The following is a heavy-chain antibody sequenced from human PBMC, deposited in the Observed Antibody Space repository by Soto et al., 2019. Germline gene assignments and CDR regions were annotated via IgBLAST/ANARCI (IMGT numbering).Heavy chain of an antibody. CDR2: IYYSGST. J-gene: IGHJ4*02. CDR3: ARVAPSGEYSSSYYFDY. CDR1: GGSVSSGSYY. Sequence: XETLSLTCTVSGGSVSSGSYYWSWIRQPPGKGLEWIGYIYYSGSTNYNPSLKSRVTISVDTSKNQFSLKLSSVTAADTAVYYCARVAPSGEYSSSYYFDYWGQGTLVTVSS. V-gene: IGHV4-61*01. D-gene: IGHD1-26*01.